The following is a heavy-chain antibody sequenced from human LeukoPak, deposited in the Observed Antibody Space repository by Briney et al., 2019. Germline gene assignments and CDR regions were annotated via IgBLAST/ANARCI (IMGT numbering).Heavy chain of an antibody. Sequence: GGSLRLSCAASGFTFSSYAMSWVRQAPGKGLEWVSSISSSSSYIYYADSVKGRFTISRDNAKNSLYLQMNSLRAEDTAVYYCAREIVGASDYWGQGTLVTVSS. CDR3: AREIVGASDY. V-gene: IGHV3-21*01. D-gene: IGHD1-26*01. CDR1: GFTFSSYA. J-gene: IGHJ4*02. CDR2: ISSSSSYI.